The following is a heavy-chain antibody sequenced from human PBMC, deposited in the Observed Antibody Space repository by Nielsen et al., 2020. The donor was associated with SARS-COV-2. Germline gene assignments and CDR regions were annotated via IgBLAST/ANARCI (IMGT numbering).Heavy chain of an antibody. CDR2: ISWNSGSI. D-gene: IGHD3-10*01. CDR3: AKDAVGYYGSGSYSPGRYFDY. J-gene: IGHJ4*02. V-gene: IGHV3-9*01. CDR1: GFTFDDYA. Sequence: SLKISCAASGFTFDDYAMHWVRQAPGKGLEWVSGISWNSGSIGYADSVKGRFTISRDNSKNTLYLQMNSLRAEDTAVYYCAKDAVGYYGSGSYSPGRYFDYWGQGTLVTVSS.